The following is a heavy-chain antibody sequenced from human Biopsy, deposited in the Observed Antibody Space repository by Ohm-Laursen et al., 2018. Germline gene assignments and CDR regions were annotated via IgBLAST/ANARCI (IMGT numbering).Heavy chain of an antibody. CDR3: ARATNSTGWPYYYFYGMDV. CDR2: IYYSGST. D-gene: IGHD2/OR15-2a*01. V-gene: IGHV4-59*07. CDR1: GGSISSYH. J-gene: IGHJ6*02. Sequence: SDTLSLTCTVSGGSISSYHWSWIRQTPGKGLEWIGYIYYSGSTNYNPSLKSRVTISVDTSKNQFSLRLNYVTAADTAVYYCARATNSTGWPYYYFYGMDVWGQGTTVTVSS.